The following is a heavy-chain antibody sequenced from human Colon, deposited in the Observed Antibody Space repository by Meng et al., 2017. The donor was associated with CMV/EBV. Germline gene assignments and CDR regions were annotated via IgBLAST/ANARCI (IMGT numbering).Heavy chain of an antibody. CDR3: ARGRYCSSTSCFPFEH. Sequence: SETLSLTCNVSGDSVNSSYWHWIRQSPGKGLEWIGYIYYTVTSNYNPSLKSRATLSVDTSKNQISLRLTSVTAADTAVYYCARGRYCSSTSCFPFEHWGQGALVTVSS. CDR2: IYYTVTS. V-gene: IGHV4-59*02. D-gene: IGHD2-2*01. CDR1: GDSVNSSY. J-gene: IGHJ4*02.